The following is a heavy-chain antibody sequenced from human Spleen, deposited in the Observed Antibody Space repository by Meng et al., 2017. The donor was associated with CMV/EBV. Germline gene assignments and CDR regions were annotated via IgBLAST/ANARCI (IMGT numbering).Heavy chain of an antibody. CDR1: GFKFDDYG. J-gene: IGHJ6*02. CDR2: ISYDGNNK. CDR3: ARDVVVIPPAIKFYYYYGMDV. Sequence: GGSLRLSCVASGFKFDDYGMSWVRQAPGKGLEWLTVISYDGNNKNSAESVKGRFTISRDNSENTLYLQMNSLRAEDTAVYYCARDVVVIPPAIKFYYYYGMDVWGQGTTVTVSS. V-gene: IGHV3-30*03. D-gene: IGHD2-2*01.